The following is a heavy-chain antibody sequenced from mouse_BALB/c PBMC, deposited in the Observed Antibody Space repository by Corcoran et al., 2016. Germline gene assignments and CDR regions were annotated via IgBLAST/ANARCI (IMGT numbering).Heavy chain of an antibody. Sequence: EVQLQQSGAELVKPGASVKLSCTASGFNIKDTYMHWVKQRPEQGLEWIGRIDPANGNTKYDPKFQGKATIKADTSSNTAYLQLSSLTSDDTAVYYGARIGALLYYGSSFDYGGQGTTLTVSS. D-gene: IGHD1-1*01. J-gene: IGHJ2*01. CDR1: GFNIKDTY. CDR3: ARIGALLYYGSSFDY. V-gene: IGHV14-3*02. CDR2: IDPANGNT.